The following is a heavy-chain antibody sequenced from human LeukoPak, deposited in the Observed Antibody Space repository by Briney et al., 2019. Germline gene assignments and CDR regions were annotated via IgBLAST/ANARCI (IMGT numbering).Heavy chain of an antibody. V-gene: IGHV1-69*13. CDR1: GGTFSSYA. J-gene: IGHJ4*02. Sequence: ASVKVSCKASGGTFSSYAISWVRQAPGQGLEWMGGIIPIFGTANYAQKFQGRVTITADESTSTAYMELSSLRSEDTAVYYCARGKIVGATRSHFDYWGQGTLVTVSS. D-gene: IGHD1-26*01. CDR2: IIPIFGTA. CDR3: ARGKIVGATRSHFDY.